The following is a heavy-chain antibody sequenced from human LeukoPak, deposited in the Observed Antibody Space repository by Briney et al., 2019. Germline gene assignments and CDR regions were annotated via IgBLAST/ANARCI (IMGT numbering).Heavy chain of an antibody. V-gene: IGHV3-23*01. D-gene: IGHD1-1*01. Sequence: GGSLRLSCAASGFTFSSYAMSWVCQAPGKGLEWVSAITGSGGSTYYADSVKGRFTISRDNSKNTLYLQMNSLRAEDTAVYYCASHSHRVPFLGYYYGMDVWGQGTTVTVFS. CDR1: GFTFSSYA. J-gene: IGHJ6*02. CDR2: ITGSGGST. CDR3: ASHSHRVPFLGYYYGMDV.